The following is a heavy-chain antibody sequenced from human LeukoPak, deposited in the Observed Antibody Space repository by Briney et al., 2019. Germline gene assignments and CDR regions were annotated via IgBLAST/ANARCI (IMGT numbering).Heavy chain of an antibody. Sequence: GGTLRLSCAASGFTFSSYAMSGVRQAPGKGLEWVSAISCSGGTTYYADSVKGRFTISRDNSKNTLFLQMNSLRAEDTAAYYCSKDGYSYGYLRYWGQGNRVTVSS. J-gene: IGHJ4*02. CDR1: GFTFSSYA. CDR2: ISCSGGTT. D-gene: IGHD5-18*01. V-gene: IGHV3-23*01. CDR3: SKDGYSYGYLRY.